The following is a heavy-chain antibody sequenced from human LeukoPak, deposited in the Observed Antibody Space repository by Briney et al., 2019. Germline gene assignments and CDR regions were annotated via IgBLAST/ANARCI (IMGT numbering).Heavy chain of an antibody. V-gene: IGHV1-3*01. Sequence: ASVKVSCKASGYSFTNHAIHWVRQAPGQRLEWMGWINVGNANTKYSQMFQGRVTITADESTSTAYMELSSLRSEDTAVYYCARDHLIVATSLAGFDPWGQGTLVTVSS. CDR1: GYSFTNHA. J-gene: IGHJ5*02. CDR3: ARDHLIVATSLAGFDP. D-gene: IGHD2-15*01. CDR2: INVGNANT.